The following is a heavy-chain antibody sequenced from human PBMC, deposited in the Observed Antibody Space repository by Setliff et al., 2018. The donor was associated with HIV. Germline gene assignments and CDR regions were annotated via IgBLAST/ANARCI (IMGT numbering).Heavy chain of an antibody. CDR3: ARVRQVSDYGDYDYYFDY. CDR2: IYHSGTT. J-gene: IGHJ4*02. D-gene: IGHD4-17*01. V-gene: IGHV4-38-2*01. Sequence: PSETLSLTCAVSGYSTSSGSYWAWIRQPPGKGLEWIGSIYHSGTTYYNPSLKSRVTISVDTSKNQFSLKLSSVTAADTAVYYCARVRQVSDYGDYDYYFDYWGQGALVTVSS. CDR1: GYSTSSGSY.